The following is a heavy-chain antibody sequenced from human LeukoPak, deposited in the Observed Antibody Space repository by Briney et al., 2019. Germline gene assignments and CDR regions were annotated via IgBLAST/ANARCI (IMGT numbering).Heavy chain of an antibody. V-gene: IGHV4-39*07. CDR3: ARDGYSSGWYVRI. CDR1: GGSISSSSYY. Sequence: SETLSLTCTVSGGSISSSSYYWGWIRQPPGKGLEWIGSIYYSGSTYYNPSLKSRVTISVDTSKNQFSLKLSSVTAADMAVYYCARDGYSSGWYVRIWGQGTLVTVSS. J-gene: IGHJ4*02. CDR2: IYYSGST. D-gene: IGHD6-19*01.